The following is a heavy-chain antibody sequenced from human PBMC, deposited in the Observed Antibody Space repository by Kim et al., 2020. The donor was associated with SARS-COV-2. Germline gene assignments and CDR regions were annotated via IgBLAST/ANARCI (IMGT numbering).Heavy chain of an antibody. D-gene: IGHD5-12*01. CDR1: GFTFDDYT. J-gene: IGHJ4*02. CDR3: AKDIGGYDQNFDY. CDR2: ISWDGGST. Sequence: GGSLRLSCAASGFTFDDYTMHWVRQAPGKGLEWVSLISWDGGSTYYADSVKGRFTISRDNSKNSLYLQMNSLRTEDTALYYCAKDIGGYDQNFDYWGQGTLVTVSS. V-gene: IGHV3-43*01.